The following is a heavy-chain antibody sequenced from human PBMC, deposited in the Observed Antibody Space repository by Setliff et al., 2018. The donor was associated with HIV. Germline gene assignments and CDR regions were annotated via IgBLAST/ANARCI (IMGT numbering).Heavy chain of an antibody. CDR1: GFTFSSYS. J-gene: IGHJ4*02. CDR3: AADYDLLTGYFSDMGY. V-gene: IGHV3-23*01. CDR2: ISATSNT. Sequence: PGGSLRLSCAASGFTFSSYSMNWVRQAPGKGLEWVSSISATSNTYYAESVKGRFTISRDNSKSTWYLQMSSLTADDTAVYYCAADYDLLTGYFSDMGYWGQGIPVTVPQ. D-gene: IGHD3-9*01.